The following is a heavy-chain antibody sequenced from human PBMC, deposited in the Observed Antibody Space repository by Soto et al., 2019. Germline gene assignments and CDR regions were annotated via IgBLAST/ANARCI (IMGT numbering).Heavy chain of an antibody. CDR2: IYYSGST. CDR3: ACHFFFARGWSQFDP. J-gene: IGHJ5*02. CDR1: GGSISSSSYY. D-gene: IGHD6-19*01. Sequence: QLQLQESGPGLVKPSETLSLTCTVSGGSISSSSYYWGWIRQPPGKGLEWIGSIYYSGSTYYNPSLKSRVTISVDTSKNQFSLKLSSVTAADTAVYYCACHFFFARGWSQFDPWGQGTLVTVSS. V-gene: IGHV4-39*01.